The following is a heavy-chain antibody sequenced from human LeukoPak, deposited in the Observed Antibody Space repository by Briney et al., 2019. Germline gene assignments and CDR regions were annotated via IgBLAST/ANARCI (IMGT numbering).Heavy chain of an antibody. J-gene: IGHJ4*02. V-gene: IGHV3-7*01. CDR1: GFTFSSYW. CDR2: IKQDGSEK. CDR3: ARGGDTVTTDLDY. Sequence: GGSLRLSCAASGFTFSSYWMSWVRQAPGKGLEWVANIKQDGSEKYYVDSVKGRFTISRDNAKNSLYLQMNSLRAEDTAVYYCARGGDTVTTDLDYWGQGTLVTVSS. D-gene: IGHD4-17*01.